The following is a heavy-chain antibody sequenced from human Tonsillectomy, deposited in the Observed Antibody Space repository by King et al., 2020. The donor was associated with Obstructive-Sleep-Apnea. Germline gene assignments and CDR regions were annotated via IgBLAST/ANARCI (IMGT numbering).Heavy chain of an antibody. V-gene: IGHV3-23*04. Sequence: VQLVESGGGLVQPGGSLRLSCAASGFTFSAYTMSWVRQAPGKGLEWVSGISENGGNIDYADSVKGRFTISRDNSKNTLYLQMNSLRAEDTAVYYCVKDRRRSPLYYFDYWGQGTLVTVSS. CDR3: VKDRRRSPLYYFDY. D-gene: IGHD2-8*01. J-gene: IGHJ4*02. CDR2: ISENGGNI. CDR1: GFTFSAYT.